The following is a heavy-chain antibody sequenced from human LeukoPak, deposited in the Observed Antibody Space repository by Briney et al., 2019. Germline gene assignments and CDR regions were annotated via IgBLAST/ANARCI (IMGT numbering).Heavy chain of an antibody. CDR3: ARDWGSSWSTYSDY. J-gene: IGHJ4*02. Sequence: ASVKVSFKASGYTFTSYGISWVRQAPGQGREWMGWISAYNGNTNYAQKLQGRVTMTTDTSTSTAYMELRSLRSDDTAVYYCARDWGSSWSTYSDYWGQGTLVTVSS. CDR2: ISAYNGNT. D-gene: IGHD6-13*01. V-gene: IGHV1-18*04. CDR1: GYTFTSYG.